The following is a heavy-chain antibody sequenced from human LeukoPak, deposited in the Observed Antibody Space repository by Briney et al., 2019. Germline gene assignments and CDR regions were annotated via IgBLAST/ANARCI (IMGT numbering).Heavy chain of an antibody. D-gene: IGHD1-1*01. Sequence: ASVKVSCKASGYTFTGYYIHWVRQAPGQGLEWMGWINPNSGDTDYAHKFQGSVTMTRDTAISTAYMELSRLRSDDTAVIYCARDPPGHDDDFDYWGQGTLVTVSS. CDR3: ARDPPGHDDDFDY. CDR1: GYTFTGYY. J-gene: IGHJ4*02. CDR2: INPNSGDT. V-gene: IGHV1-2*02.